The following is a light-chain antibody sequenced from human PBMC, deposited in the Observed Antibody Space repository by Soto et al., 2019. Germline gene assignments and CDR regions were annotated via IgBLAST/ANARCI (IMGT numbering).Light chain of an antibody. CDR3: QSYDTDLSHVV. Sequence: QSALTQPPSVSGAPGQRVTISCTGSSSNLGAAYDVHWYQQLPGAAPKLLIYGGTNRASVIPDRFSGSGSATSASPAITGLHAGDEADYYCQSYDTDLSHVVFGGGTKLTVL. CDR2: GGT. V-gene: IGLV1-40*01. J-gene: IGLJ2*01. CDR1: SSNLGAAYD.